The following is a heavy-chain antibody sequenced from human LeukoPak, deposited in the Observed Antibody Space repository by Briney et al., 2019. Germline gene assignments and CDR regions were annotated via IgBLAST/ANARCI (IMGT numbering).Heavy chain of an antibody. D-gene: IGHD3-22*01. CDR1: GYSISSGYY. CDR3: ARGYDSSGYYPDY. Sequence: SETLSLTCTVSGYSISSGYYWGWIRQPPGKGLEWIGSIYHSGSTYYNPSLKSRVTISVDTSKNQFSLKLSSVTAADTAVYYCARGYDSSGYYPDYWGQGTLVTVSS. J-gene: IGHJ4*02. CDR2: IYHSGST. V-gene: IGHV4-38-2*02.